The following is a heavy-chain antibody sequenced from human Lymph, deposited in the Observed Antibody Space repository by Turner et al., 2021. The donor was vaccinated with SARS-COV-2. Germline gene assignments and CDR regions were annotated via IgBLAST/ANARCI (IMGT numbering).Heavy chain of an antibody. CDR2: LSYDGNNE. J-gene: IGHJ6*02. CDR3: AKDLSAGDYYYYYGMDV. Sequence: QVQLVESGGGVVQPGRSLRPSCAASGFTFSGYGMHWVRQAPGKGLGWVAVLSYDGNNEHWADSVKGRFTISRDNSKNTLYLQRNRLRPDDTAVYYCAKDLSAGDYYYYYGMDVWGQGTTVTVSS. D-gene: IGHD3-10*01. V-gene: IGHV3-30*18. CDR1: GFTFSGYG.